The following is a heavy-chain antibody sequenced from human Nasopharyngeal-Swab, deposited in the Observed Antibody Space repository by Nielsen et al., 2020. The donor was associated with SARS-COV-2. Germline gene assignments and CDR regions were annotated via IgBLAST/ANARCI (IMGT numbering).Heavy chain of an antibody. V-gene: IGHV1-69*10. Sequence: SVKVSCTTSGDTFTNSAISWVRQAPGQGLEWMGGIVPALGLPNYAQKFRGRVTISADRSTTTAYMAVSSLTSDDTAVYYCARAGWQGRVTGYFDFWGQGTLVTVSS. D-gene: IGHD2-15*01. J-gene: IGHJ4*02. CDR1: GDTFTNSA. CDR3: ARAGWQGRVTGYFDF. CDR2: IVPALGLP.